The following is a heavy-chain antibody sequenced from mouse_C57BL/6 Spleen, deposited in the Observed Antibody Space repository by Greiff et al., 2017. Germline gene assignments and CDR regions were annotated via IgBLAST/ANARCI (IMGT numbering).Heavy chain of an antibody. J-gene: IGHJ2*01. CDR2: IYPGRGST. D-gene: IGHD2-14*01. V-gene: IGHV1-55*01. CDR1: GYTFTSYW. Sequence: VQLQQPGAELVKPGASVTMSCKPSGYTFTSYWITWVTLRPGQGLQRIGDIYPGRGSTNYNEKFKGKATLTVDTSSSPAYKQLSSLSSEDSAVYYCARSGSRYGYWDQGTT. CDR3: ARSGSRYGY.